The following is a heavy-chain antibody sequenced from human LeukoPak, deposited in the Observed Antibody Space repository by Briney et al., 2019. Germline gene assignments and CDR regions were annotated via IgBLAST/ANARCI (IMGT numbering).Heavy chain of an antibody. CDR1: GGSISSYY. CDR3: ARHRGVVVVPAGADY. J-gene: IGHJ4*02. D-gene: IGHD2-2*01. Sequence: SETLSLTCTVSGGSISSYYWSWIRQPPGKGLEWIGYIYYSGSTNYNPSLKSRVTISVDTSKNQFSLKLSSVTAADTAVYYCARHRGVVVVPAGADYWGQGTLVTVSS. V-gene: IGHV4-59*08. CDR2: IYYSGST.